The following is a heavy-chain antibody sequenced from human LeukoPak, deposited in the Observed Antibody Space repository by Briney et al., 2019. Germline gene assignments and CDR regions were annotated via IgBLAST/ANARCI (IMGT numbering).Heavy chain of an antibody. CDR1: GFTFSSYG. D-gene: IGHD5/OR15-5a*01. CDR3: ARSAGRLSPIDD. Sequence: GGSLRLSCAASGFTFSSYGMHWVRQAPGKGLEWVSYISSGSDYTNYADAVKGRFTISRDNAKNSLSLQMSSLRAEDTALYFCARSAGRLSPIDDWGQGTLVTVSS. J-gene: IGHJ4*02. V-gene: IGHV3-21*05. CDR2: ISSGSDYT.